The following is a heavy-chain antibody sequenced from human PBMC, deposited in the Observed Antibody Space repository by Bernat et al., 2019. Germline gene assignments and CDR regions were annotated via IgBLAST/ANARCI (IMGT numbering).Heavy chain of an antibody. Sequence: EVQLVESGGGLVKSGGSLRLSCAASGFTFSNAWMNWARPAPGKGLEWVGRIKKKADGATADYATPVKGRFSISRDDSKTTLNLQMDSLKTEDTALYYCITELVGHSGYDWVYWGQGTLVTVSS. CDR3: ITELVGHSGYDWVY. V-gene: IGHV3-15*01. D-gene: IGHD5-12*01. J-gene: IGHJ4*02. CDR2: IKKKADGATA. CDR1: GFTFSNAW.